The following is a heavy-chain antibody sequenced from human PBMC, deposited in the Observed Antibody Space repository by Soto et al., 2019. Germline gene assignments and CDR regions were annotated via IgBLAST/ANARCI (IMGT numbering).Heavy chain of an antibody. D-gene: IGHD3-22*01. CDR1: GGSISSGDYY. J-gene: IGHJ3*02. V-gene: IGHV4-30-4*01. CDR2: IYYSGST. CDR3: ARGNYYDSSGYYDDAFDI. Sequence: QVQLQESGPGLVKPSQTLSLTCTVSGGSISSGDYYWSWIRQPPGKGLEWIGYIYYSGSTYYNPSLKSRVTISVDTSKNQFSLKLSSVTAADTAVYYSARGNYYDSSGYYDDAFDIWGQGTMVTVSS.